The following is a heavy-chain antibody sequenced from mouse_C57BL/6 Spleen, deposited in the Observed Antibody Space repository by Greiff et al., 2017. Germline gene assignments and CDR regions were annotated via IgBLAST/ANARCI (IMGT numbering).Heavy chain of an antibody. J-gene: IGHJ1*03. D-gene: IGHD2-3*01. CDR2: IRNKANGYTT. CDR3: ARSDGYYGDFDV. CDR1: GFTFTDYY. Sequence: EVQGVESGGGLVQPGGSLSLSCAASGFTFTDYYMSWVRQPPGKALEWLGFIRNKANGYTTEYSASVKGRFTISRANSQSILYLQMNALRAEDSATYYCARSDGYYGDFDVWGTGTTVTVSS. V-gene: IGHV7-3*01.